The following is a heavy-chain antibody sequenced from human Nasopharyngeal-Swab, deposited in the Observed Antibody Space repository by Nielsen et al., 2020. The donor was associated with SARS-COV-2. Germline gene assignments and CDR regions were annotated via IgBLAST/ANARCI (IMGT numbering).Heavy chain of an antibody. CDR2: MSTFGGTI. CDR1: GFTFSDYY. CDR3: AREIYNSGSGSGFDL. D-gene: IGHD3-10*01. J-gene: IGHJ4*02. Sequence: GGSLRLSCAASGFTFSDYYMTWIRQAPGEGLEWVSYMSTFGGTIYYADSVKGRFTISRDNAKNSLYLQMNSLRVDDTAVYYCAREIYNSGSGSGFDLWGQGTLVTVSS. V-gene: IGHV3-11*01.